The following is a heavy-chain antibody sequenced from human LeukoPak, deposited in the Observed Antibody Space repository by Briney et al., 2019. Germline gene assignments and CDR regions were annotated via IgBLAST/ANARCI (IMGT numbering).Heavy chain of an antibody. Sequence: GGSLGLSCAASGFTFSSYGMHWVRQAPGKGLEWGAFIRYDGSNKYYADSVKGRFTISRDNSKNTLYLQMNSLGAEDTAVYYCARGYGGHSASYYYYYMDVWGKGTTVTVSS. D-gene: IGHD4-23*01. CDR3: ARGYGGHSASYYYYYMDV. CDR2: IRYDGSNK. J-gene: IGHJ6*03. CDR1: GFTFSSYG. V-gene: IGHV3-30*02.